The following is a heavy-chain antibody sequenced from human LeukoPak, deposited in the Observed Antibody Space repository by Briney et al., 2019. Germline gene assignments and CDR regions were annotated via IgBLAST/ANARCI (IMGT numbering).Heavy chain of an antibody. Sequence: SETLSLTCTVSGGSISSYYWSWIRQPPGKGLEWIGYIYYSGSTNYNPSLKSRVTISVDTSKNQFSLKLSSVTAADTAVYYCARDEDYGDYPLFDYWGQGTLVTVSS. V-gene: IGHV4-59*01. CDR2: IYYSGST. D-gene: IGHD4-17*01. CDR3: ARDEDYGDYPLFDY. CDR1: GGSISSYY. J-gene: IGHJ4*02.